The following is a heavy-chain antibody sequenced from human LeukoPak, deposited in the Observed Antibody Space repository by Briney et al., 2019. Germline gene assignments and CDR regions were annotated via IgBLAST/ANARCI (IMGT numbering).Heavy chain of an antibody. CDR2: INPHNGNT. CDR1: GYTFTSYS. D-gene: IGHD3-22*01. Sequence: GSVKVSCKASGYTFTSYSFSWVRRAPGQGLEWMGWINPHNGNTKYAQKFQGRVIMTTDTSTRTAYMELNSLRSDDTAVYYCARAIGFDYWGQGTLVTVSS. V-gene: IGHV1-18*01. J-gene: IGHJ4*02. CDR3: ARAIGFDY.